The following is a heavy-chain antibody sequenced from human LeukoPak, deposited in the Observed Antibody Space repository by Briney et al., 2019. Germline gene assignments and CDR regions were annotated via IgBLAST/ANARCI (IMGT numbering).Heavy chain of an antibody. Sequence: PGRSLTLSCAASGFTFSSYGMHWVRQAPGKELEWVAVISYDGSNKYYADSVKGRFTISRDNSKNTLYPQMNSLRAEDTAVYYCAKVDGVGVVAWGQGTLVTVSS. J-gene: IGHJ4*02. CDR2: ISYDGSNK. CDR1: GFTFSSYG. D-gene: IGHD2-15*01. CDR3: AKVDGVGVVA. V-gene: IGHV3-30*18.